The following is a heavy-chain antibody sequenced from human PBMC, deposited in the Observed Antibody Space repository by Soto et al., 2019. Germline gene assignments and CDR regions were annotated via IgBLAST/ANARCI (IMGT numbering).Heavy chain of an antibody. CDR1: GGTFSSYA. Sequence: ASVKVSCKASGGTFSSYAIRWVRQAPGQGLEWMGGIIPIFGTANYAQKFQGRVTITADESTSTAYMELSSLRSEDTAVYYCARGYRTVVTRVSYYYYGMDVWGQGTTVTVSS. V-gene: IGHV1-69*13. J-gene: IGHJ6*02. CDR2: IIPIFGTA. CDR3: ARGYRTVVTRVSYYYYGMDV. D-gene: IGHD2-21*02.